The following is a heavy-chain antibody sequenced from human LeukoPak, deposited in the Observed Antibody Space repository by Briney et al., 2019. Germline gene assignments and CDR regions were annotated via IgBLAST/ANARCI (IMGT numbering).Heavy chain of an antibody. Sequence: GGSLRLSCAASGFTVSDNYKSWVRQAPGKGLEWVSVMYSRGDTYYADSVKGRFTFSRDISKNTLYLQMNGLRTEDTAMYYCARDAPQVPAAGVLASWGQGTLVTVSS. V-gene: IGHV3-53*01. CDR3: ARDAPQVPAAGVLAS. J-gene: IGHJ5*02. CDR2: MYSRGDT. CDR1: GFTVSDNY. D-gene: IGHD6-13*01.